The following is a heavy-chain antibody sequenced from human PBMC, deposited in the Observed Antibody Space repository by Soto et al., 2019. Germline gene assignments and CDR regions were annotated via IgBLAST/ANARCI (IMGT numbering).Heavy chain of an antibody. V-gene: IGHV3-49*03. CDR2: IRSKPYGGTA. J-gene: IGHJ4*02. CDR3: ARVSAWGTSRPSAY. CDR1: GFVFGDYP. Sequence: GGSLRLSCATSGFVFGDYPMSWFRQAPGKGLEWVAFIRSKPYGGTAEYAASVEGRFTLSRDDSQSVAYLQMNSLKPEDTAMYYCARVSAWGTSRPSAYWGRGTLVTVSS. D-gene: IGHD3-16*02.